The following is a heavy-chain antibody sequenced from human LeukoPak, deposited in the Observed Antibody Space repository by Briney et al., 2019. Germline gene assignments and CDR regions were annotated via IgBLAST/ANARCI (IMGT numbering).Heavy chain of an antibody. D-gene: IGHD2/OR15-2a*01. J-gene: IGHJ4*02. CDR2: IYYSGST. CDR3: ARGTCSNSGCRPYFDY. Sequence: SETLSLTCTVSGDSIRNYYWSWIRQPPGKGLEWIGYIYYSGSTNYNPSLKSRVTISADTSKSQFSLNLSSVTAADTAVYYCARGTCSNSGCRPYFDYWGQGTQVTVSS. V-gene: IGHV4-59*01. CDR1: GDSIRNYY.